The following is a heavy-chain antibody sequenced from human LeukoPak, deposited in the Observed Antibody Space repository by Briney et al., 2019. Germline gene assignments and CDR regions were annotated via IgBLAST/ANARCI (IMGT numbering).Heavy chain of an antibody. J-gene: IGHJ3*02. V-gene: IGHV4-38-2*02. Sequence: PSETLSLTCTVSGYSISSGYYWGWIRQPPGKGLEWIGSIYHSGSTYYNPSLKSRVTISVDTSKNQFSLKQSSVTAADTAVYYCARLGGVGYCSGGSCHGAFDIWGQGTMVTVSS. CDR3: ARLGGVGYCSGGSCHGAFDI. CDR1: GYSISSGYY. D-gene: IGHD2-15*01. CDR2: IYHSGST.